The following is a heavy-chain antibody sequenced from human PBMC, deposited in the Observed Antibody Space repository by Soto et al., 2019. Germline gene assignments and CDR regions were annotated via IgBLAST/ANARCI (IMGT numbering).Heavy chain of an antibody. CDR1: GFSFSDHY. D-gene: IGHD1-26*01. CDR3: TRVVGRMWGDD. J-gene: IGHJ4*02. V-gene: IGHV3-72*01. Sequence: EVQLVESGGALVQPGGSLRLSCVGSGFSFSDHYMDWVRQAPGKGLEWVGRSRYKADSYATEYAASVKGRFIVSRDDSMNSLYLQMNSLQTEDTAVYYCTRVVGRMWGDDWGRGTLVTVSS. CDR2: SRYKADSYAT.